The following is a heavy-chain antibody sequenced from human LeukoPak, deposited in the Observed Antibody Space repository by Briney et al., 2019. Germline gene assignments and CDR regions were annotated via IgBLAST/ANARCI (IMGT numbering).Heavy chain of an antibody. CDR2: FDPEDGET. CDR3: ATYDYGGLYYFDY. Sequence: ASVTVSCKASGYTFTSYDINWVRQAPGKGLEWMGGFDPEDGETIYAQKFQGRVTMTEDTSTDTAYMELSSLRSEDTAVYYCATYDYGGLYYFDYWGQGTLVTVSS. D-gene: IGHD4-23*01. J-gene: IGHJ4*02. V-gene: IGHV1-24*01. CDR1: GYTFTSYD.